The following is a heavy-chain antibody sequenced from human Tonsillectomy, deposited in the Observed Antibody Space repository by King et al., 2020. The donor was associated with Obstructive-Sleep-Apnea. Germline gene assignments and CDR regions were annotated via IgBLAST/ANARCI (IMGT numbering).Heavy chain of an antibody. CDR3: ARTPYGDEIDY. Sequence: VQLVESGGGLVQPGGSLRLSCAASGFTGSSNYMIWVRQAPGKGLCGGSVIYSGGSTYYAGSVKGRFTISRANSRNTLYLQMKSLRAEDTAVYYCARTPYGDEIDYWGQGTLVTVSS. J-gene: IGHJ4*02. CDR1: GFTGSSNY. V-gene: IGHV3-66*01. CDR2: IYSGGST. D-gene: IGHD4-17*01.